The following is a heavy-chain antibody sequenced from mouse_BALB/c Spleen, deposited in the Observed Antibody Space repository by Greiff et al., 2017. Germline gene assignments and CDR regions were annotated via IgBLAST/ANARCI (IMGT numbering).Heavy chain of an antibody. D-gene: IGHD4-1*01. CDR2: IDPENGNT. V-gene: IGHV14-3*02. CDR3: AELVAY. Sequence: EVKLQESGAELVKPGASVKLSCTASGFNIKDTYMHWVKQRPEQGLEWIGWIDPENGNTIYDPKFQGKASITADTSSNTAYLQLSSLTSEDTAVYYCAELVAYWGQGTLVTVSA. CDR1: GFNIKDTY. J-gene: IGHJ3*01.